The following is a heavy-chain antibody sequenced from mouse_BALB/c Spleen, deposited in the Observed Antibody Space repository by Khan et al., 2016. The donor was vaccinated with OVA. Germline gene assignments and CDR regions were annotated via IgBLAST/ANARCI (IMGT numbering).Heavy chain of an antibody. CDR2: ISGDSNPL. D-gene: IGHD1-1*01. V-gene: IGHV5-17*02. Sequence: VQLKESGGGLVQPGGSRKLSCAASGFTFSSYGMHWVRQAPEKGLEWVAYISGDSNPLYYADTVKGRFTISRDNPKNTLFLQMTSLMSEDTARYYCATSYFYGYYFDYWGPGTTLTVSS. CDR1: GFTFSSYG. CDR3: ATSYFYGYYFDY. J-gene: IGHJ2*01.